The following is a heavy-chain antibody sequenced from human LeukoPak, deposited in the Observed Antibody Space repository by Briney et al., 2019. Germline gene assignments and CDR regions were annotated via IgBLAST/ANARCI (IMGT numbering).Heavy chain of an antibody. CDR2: INPNSGGT. CDR1: GYTFTGYY. CDR3: ARDSARDYYYYYMDV. J-gene: IGHJ6*03. Sequence: LEASVKVSCKASGYTFTGYYMHWVRQAPGQGLEWMGWINPNSGGTNYAQKFQGRVTMTRDTSISPAYMELSRLRSDDTAVYYCARDSARDYYYYYMDVWGKGTTVTVSS. V-gene: IGHV1-2*02.